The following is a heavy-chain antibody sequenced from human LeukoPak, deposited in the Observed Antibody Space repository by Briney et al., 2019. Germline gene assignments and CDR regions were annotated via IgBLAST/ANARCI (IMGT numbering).Heavy chain of an antibody. Sequence: GGSLRLSCAASGFIFSSNYMSWVRQAPGKGLEWVSALCSGGSIYYADSVKGQFTISRDNSKNTLYLQMNSLRAEDTAVYYCARDPSRGLYYFDHWGQGTLVTVSS. V-gene: IGHV3-53*01. CDR3: ARDPSRGLYYFDH. J-gene: IGHJ4*02. D-gene: IGHD3-10*01. CDR1: GFIFSSNY. CDR2: LCSGGSI.